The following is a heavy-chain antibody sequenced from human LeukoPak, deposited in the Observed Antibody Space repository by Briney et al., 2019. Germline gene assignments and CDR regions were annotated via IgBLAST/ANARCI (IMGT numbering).Heavy chain of an antibody. J-gene: IGHJ4*02. Sequence: GGSLRLSCAASGFTFHHYSMPWFGQPPGKVLEWFSLISWDGGITYYADSVRGRFTISRDNAKNSVYLQMNSLRAEDTAVYYCARSNFGSGSYYKDYWGQGKLVTVSS. D-gene: IGHD3-10*01. CDR1: GFTFHHYS. V-gene: IGHV3-43*01. CDR2: ISWDGGIT. CDR3: ARSNFGSGSYYKDY.